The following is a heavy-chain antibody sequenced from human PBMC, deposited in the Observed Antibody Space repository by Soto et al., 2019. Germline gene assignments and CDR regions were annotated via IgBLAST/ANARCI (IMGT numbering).Heavy chain of an antibody. J-gene: IGHJ4*02. CDR1: GASIRSGGYY. V-gene: IGHV4-31*03. Sequence: SETLALTCSVSGASIRSGGYYWSWLRQSPGKGLEWIGHIYYTGSTFYSPSLKSRLTISLDTSKNQFSLDLRSVTAADTAMYYCARIEMASIKWGRGTLVTVSS. CDR3: ARIEMASIK. CDR2: IYYTGST.